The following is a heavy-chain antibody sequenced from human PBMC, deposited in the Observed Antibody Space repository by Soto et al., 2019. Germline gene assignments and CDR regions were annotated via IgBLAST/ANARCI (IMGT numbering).Heavy chain of an antibody. CDR2: IYYSGST. D-gene: IGHD4-17*01. CDR1: GGSISSSSYY. Sequence: QLQLQESGPGLVKPSETLSLTCTVSGGSISSSSYYWGWIRQPPGKGLEWIGSIYYSGSTYYNPSLKSRVAISVDTSKNQFSLKLSSVTAADTAVYYCARAFPTVVTVDYWGQGTLVTVSS. V-gene: IGHV4-39*01. J-gene: IGHJ4*02. CDR3: ARAFPTVVTVDY.